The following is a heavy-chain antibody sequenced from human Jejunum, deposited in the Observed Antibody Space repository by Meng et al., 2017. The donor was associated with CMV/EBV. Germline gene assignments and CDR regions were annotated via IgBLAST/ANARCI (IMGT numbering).Heavy chain of an antibody. CDR2: IYSSGST. Sequence: MSSYYWSWIRQHPGKGLEWIGYIYSSGSTSYSPSLKSRVTMSVDTPKNQFSLKLTSVTAADTAVYYCARVPAELGSSSSWYYFDYWGQGTLVTVSS. J-gene: IGHJ4*02. CDR3: ARVPAELGSSSSWYYFDY. D-gene: IGHD6-13*01. CDR1: MSSYY. V-gene: IGHV4-59*01.